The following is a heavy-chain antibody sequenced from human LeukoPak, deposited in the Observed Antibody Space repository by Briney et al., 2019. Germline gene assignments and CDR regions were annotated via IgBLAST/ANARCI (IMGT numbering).Heavy chain of an antibody. D-gene: IGHD4-17*01. CDR3: ARNGDYDPYYYYYGMDV. Sequence: GGSLRLSCAASGFTFSNYWMTWVRQAPGKGLEWVANIKVDGTENYYVDSVKGRFTISRDNAKISLYLQMNSLRAEDTAVYYCARNGDYDPYYYYYGMDVWGQGTTVTVSS. CDR2: IKVDGTEN. CDR1: GFTFSNYW. J-gene: IGHJ6*02. V-gene: IGHV3-7*01.